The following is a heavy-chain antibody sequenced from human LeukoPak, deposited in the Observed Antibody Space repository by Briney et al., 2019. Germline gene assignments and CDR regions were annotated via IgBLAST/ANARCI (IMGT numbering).Heavy chain of an antibody. D-gene: IGHD3-3*01. CDR3: AKKVFLGPLLN. CDR1: GFTFSSYA. CDR2: ISGSGGST. Sequence: GGSLRLSCAASGFTFSSYAMSWVRQAPGEGLEWVSAISGSGGSTYYADSVKGRFTISRDNSKNTLYLQMNSLRAEDTAVYYCAKKVFLGPLLNWGQGTLVTVSS. J-gene: IGHJ4*02. V-gene: IGHV3-23*01.